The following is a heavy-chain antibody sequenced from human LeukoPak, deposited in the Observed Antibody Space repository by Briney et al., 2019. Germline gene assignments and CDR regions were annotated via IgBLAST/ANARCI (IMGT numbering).Heavy chain of an antibody. J-gene: IGHJ5*02. V-gene: IGHV4-59*08. D-gene: IGHD3-10*01. Sequence: SETLSLTCTVSGGSISHFSWSWIRQPPGKGLELIGYLSNCCNTTYSPSLRSRVTISVDTSTKQFSLRLTSVTAADTAMYYCARHQFYFDSGRSSPETFWFDPWGQGTLVTVSS. CDR2: LSNCCNT. CDR3: ARHQFYFDSGRSSPETFWFDP. CDR1: GGSISHFS.